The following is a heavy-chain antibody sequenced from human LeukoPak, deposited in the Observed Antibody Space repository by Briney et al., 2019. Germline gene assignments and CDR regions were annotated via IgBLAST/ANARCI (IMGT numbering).Heavy chain of an antibody. CDR1: AWSISSGYY. CDR3: ARCPAEYYFDY. J-gene: IGHJ4*02. Sequence: SETLSLTCTVSAWSISSGYYWGWIRPPPGKGLEWIGSIYHTGNIYYNPFLKSRVTISMDTSKNQFSLRLSSVTDANTAVFYCARCPAEYYFDYWGPGNLVTVSS. V-gene: IGHV4-38-2*02. CDR2: IYHTGNI.